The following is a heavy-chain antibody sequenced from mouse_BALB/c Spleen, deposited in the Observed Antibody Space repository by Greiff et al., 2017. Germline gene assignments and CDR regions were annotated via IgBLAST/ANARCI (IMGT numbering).Heavy chain of an antibody. CDR1: GFSLTGYG. Sequence: VQGVESGPGLVAPSQSLSITCTVSGFSLTGYGVNWVRQPPGKGLEWLGMIWGDGSTDYNSALKSRLSISKDNSKSQVFLKMNSLQTDDTARYYCARALYYYGSRWYFDVWGAGTTVTVSS. CDR3: ARALYYYGSRWYFDV. D-gene: IGHD1-1*01. J-gene: IGHJ1*01. V-gene: IGHV2-6-7*01. CDR2: IWGDGST.